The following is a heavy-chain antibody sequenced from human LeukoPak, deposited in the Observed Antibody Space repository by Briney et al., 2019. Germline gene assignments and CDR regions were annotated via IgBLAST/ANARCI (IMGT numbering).Heavy chain of an antibody. J-gene: IGHJ3*02. CDR1: GFTFSSFG. Sequence: PGRSLRLSCAASGFTFSSFGMHWVRQAPGKGLEWVSSITGTADKTYDADSVKGRFTISRDNSKNTLSLQMSSLRVEDTAIYYCARRGGSRGWGAFDIWGQGTIVTVSS. CDR2: ITGTADKT. D-gene: IGHD6-19*01. V-gene: IGHV3-23*01. CDR3: ARRGGSRGWGAFDI.